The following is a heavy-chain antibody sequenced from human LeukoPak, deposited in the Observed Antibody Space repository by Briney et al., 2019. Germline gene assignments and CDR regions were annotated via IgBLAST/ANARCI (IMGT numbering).Heavy chain of an antibody. J-gene: IGHJ5*02. CDR2: IIPIHGIA. Sequence: SVKVTCKASAGTFSSYDISWVRHPPGQGLEWMGRIIPIHGIANYAQKFQGRVTITADKSTSTAYLQLSSLRSEDTAVSYSATGPIGITIFSWFDPWGQGTLVTVSP. CDR3: ATGPIGITIFSWFDP. CDR1: AGTFSSYD. V-gene: IGHV1-69*04. D-gene: IGHD3-9*01.